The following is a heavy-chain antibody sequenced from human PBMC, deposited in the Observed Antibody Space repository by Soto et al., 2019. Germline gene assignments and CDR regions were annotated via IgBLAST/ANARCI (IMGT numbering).Heavy chain of an antibody. CDR3: ARGLIGVRRDWFDP. D-gene: IGHD3-9*01. V-gene: IGHV4-30-4*01. Sequence: SETLSLTCTVSGGSISSGDYYWSWIRQPPGKGLEWIGYIYYSGSTYYNPSLKSRVTISVDTSKNQFSLKLSSVTAADTAVYYCARGLIGVRRDWFDPWGQGTLVTVSS. CDR1: GGSISSGDYY. J-gene: IGHJ5*02. CDR2: IYYSGST.